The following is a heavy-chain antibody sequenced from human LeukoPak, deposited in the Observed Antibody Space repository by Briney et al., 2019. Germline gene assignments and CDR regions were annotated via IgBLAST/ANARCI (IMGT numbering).Heavy chain of an antibody. CDR3: ARDFRTYYYDSSGPFDH. D-gene: IGHD3-22*01. J-gene: IGHJ4*02. CDR1: GFTFSSYW. V-gene: IGHV3-7*01. CDR2: IKQDGSEK. Sequence: GGSLRLSCAASGFTFSSYWMSWVRQAPGKGLEWVANIKQDGSEKYYVDSVKGRFTISRDNAKNSLYLQMNSLRAEDTAVYYCARDFRTYYYDSSGPFDHWGQGTLVTVSS.